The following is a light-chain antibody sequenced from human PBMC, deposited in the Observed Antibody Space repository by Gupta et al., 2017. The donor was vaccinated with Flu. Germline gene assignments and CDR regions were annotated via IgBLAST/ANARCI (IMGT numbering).Light chain of an antibody. Sequence: PSSFSASTGDRVTITCRASQGISTYLAWYQQKPGNAPNLLIYGATTLQSGVPLRFNGSGSGTDFTLTIRCLQSEDFASYYCQHDDSSPLTFGQGTKVDIK. CDR2: GAT. J-gene: IGKJ2*01. CDR3: QHDDSSPLT. CDR1: QGISTY. V-gene: IGKV1-8*01.